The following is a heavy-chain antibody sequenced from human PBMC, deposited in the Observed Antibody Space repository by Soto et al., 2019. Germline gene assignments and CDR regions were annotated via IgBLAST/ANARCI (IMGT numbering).Heavy chain of an antibody. Sequence: VQLVESGGGVVQPGRSLRLSCAASGFTFSDYAMHWVRQAPGKGLEWVAVVSHDGRNTHYADSVKGRFTISRDRSKNTVSLEMTSLSAEDTAVYYCAKGGRQWLVTSDFNYWGQGALVTVSS. CDR3: AKGGRQWLVTSDFNY. J-gene: IGHJ4*02. D-gene: IGHD6-19*01. V-gene: IGHV3-30*18. CDR2: VSHDGRNT. CDR1: GFTFSDYA.